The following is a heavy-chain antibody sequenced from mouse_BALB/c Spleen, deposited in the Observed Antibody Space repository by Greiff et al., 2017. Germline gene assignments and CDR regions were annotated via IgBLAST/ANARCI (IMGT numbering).Heavy chain of an antibody. CDR2: IRNKANGYTT. V-gene: IGHV7-3*02. CDR3: ATYDNYYAMDY. Sequence: EVKLQESGGGLVQPGGSLRLSCATSGFTFTDYYMSWVRQPPGKALEWLGFIRNKANGYTTEYSASVKGRFTISRDNSQSILYLQMNTLRAEDSATYYCATYDNYYAMDYWGQGTSVTVSS. J-gene: IGHJ4*01. CDR1: GFTFTDYY. D-gene: IGHD2-3*01.